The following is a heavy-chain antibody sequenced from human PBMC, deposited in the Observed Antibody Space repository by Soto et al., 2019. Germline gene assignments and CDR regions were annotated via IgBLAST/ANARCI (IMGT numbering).Heavy chain of an antibody. CDR3: ARDRDTAMVMGFDP. V-gene: IGHV1-2*02. CDR2: INPNSGGT. J-gene: IGHJ5*02. Sequence: ASGKDSCKASGYTFTGYYMHWVRQAPGQGLEWMGWINPNSGGTNYAQKFQGRVTMTRDTSISTAYMELSRLRSDDTAVYYCARDRDTAMVMGFDPWGQGTLVTVPQ. CDR1: GYTFTGYY. D-gene: IGHD5-18*01.